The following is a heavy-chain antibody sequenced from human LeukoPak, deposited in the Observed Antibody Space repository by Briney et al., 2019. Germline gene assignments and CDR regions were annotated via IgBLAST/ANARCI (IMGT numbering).Heavy chain of an antibody. V-gene: IGHV3-74*01. Sequence: GGSLRLSCVGSGFSLSDSWMHWVRHTLGERLLWVSRITSDGSTTWYADSLKGRFTVSRDNAKKTLFMEMNSLRDEDTAVYYCAGDYIWGRLFWGQGTLVTVFS. D-gene: IGHD3-16*01. CDR3: AGDYIWGRLF. CDR2: ITSDGSTT. CDR1: GFSLSDSW. J-gene: IGHJ4*02.